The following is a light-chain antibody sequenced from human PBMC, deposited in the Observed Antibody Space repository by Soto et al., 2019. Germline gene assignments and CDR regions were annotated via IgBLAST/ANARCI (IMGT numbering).Light chain of an antibody. Sequence: QLVLTQPPSASGTPGQRVTVSCSGSSSNIGSNTVNWYQQLPVTAPKLLIYSDNQRPSGVPDRFSGSKSGTSASLAISGLQSEDEADYYCAAWDDSLNGYVFGTGTKLTVL. CDR2: SDN. V-gene: IGLV1-44*01. CDR3: AAWDDSLNGYV. CDR1: SSNIGSNT. J-gene: IGLJ1*01.